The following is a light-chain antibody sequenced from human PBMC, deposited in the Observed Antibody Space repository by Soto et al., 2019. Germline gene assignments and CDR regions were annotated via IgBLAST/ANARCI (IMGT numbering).Light chain of an antibody. Sequence: DIQMTQSPSTLSASVGDRVTITCRASQSISSWLAWYQQKPGKAPKLLISDAYSLESGVPSRFSGSGYGTEFTLTIRSLQHDHLATYYCQQYNSYSRRFGQGTKVDI. J-gene: IGKJ1*01. CDR1: QSISSW. CDR2: DAY. CDR3: QQYNSYSRR. V-gene: IGKV1-5*01.